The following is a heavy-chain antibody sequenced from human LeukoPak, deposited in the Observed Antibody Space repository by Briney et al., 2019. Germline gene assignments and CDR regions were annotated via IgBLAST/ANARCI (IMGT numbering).Heavy chain of an antibody. CDR1: GGSLSSGSYY. CDR3: ARLRWSSPVGV. Sequence: SETLSLTCTVSGGSLSSGSYYWSWIRQPAGKGLEWIGRIYTSGSTNYNPSLKSRVTISVDTSKNQFSLKLSSVTAADTAVYYCARLRWSSPVGVGGQATTVTVSS. V-gene: IGHV4-61*02. CDR2: IYTSGST. J-gene: IGHJ6*02. D-gene: IGHD4-23*01.